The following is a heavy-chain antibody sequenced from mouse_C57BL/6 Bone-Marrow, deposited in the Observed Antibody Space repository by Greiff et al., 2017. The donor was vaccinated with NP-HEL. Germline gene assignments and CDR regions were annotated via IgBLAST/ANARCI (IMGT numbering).Heavy chain of an antibody. D-gene: IGHD1-1*01. J-gene: IGHJ4*01. CDR3: TSYYGRDYYAMDY. Sequence: VPLQQSGTVLARPGASVKMSCKTSGYTFTSYWMHWVKPRPGQGLEWLGAIYPGNSDTSYNQKFKGKAKLTAVTSASTAYMELSSLTNEDSAVYYCTSYYGRDYYAMDYWGQGTSVTVSS. CDR2: IYPGNSDT. CDR1: GYTFTSYW. V-gene: IGHV1-5*01.